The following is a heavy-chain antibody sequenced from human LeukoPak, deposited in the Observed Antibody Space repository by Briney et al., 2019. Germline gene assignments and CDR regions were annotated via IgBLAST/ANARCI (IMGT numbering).Heavy chain of an antibody. Sequence: ASVTVSCTSSAYTFTSYGISWVRQAPGQGLEWMGIINPSGGSTTYSQKFQGRVTMTRDTSTTTVYMELSSLTSKAPAVYYCARELERNYFDYWGQGALVTVSS. V-gene: IGHV1-46*01. D-gene: IGHD5-24*01. J-gene: IGHJ4*02. CDR3: ARELERNYFDY. CDR2: INPSGGST. CDR1: AYTFTSYG.